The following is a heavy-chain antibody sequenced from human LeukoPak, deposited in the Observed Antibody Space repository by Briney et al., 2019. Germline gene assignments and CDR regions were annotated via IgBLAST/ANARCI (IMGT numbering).Heavy chain of an antibody. CDR2: ISGSGGST. Sequence: GGSLRLSCAASGFTFSNYAMSWVRQAPGKGLEWVSGISGSGGSTYYADSVKGRFTISRDNSKNTLYLQMNSLRAEDTAVYYCAKDSVSREYCSGGSCYPYYFDYWGQGTLVTVSS. V-gene: IGHV3-23*01. D-gene: IGHD2-15*01. CDR1: GFTFSNYA. J-gene: IGHJ4*02. CDR3: AKDSVSREYCSGGSCYPYYFDY.